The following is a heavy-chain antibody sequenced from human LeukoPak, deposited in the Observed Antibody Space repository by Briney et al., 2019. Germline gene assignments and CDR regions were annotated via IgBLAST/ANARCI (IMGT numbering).Heavy chain of an antibody. V-gene: IGHV3-66*02. CDR1: GFTVSSSY. CDR2: VYSDGTT. J-gene: IGHJ3*02. CDR3: ARLYDASAYGAFDI. Sequence: PGGSLRLSCAASGFTVSSSYMGWVRQAPGKGLEWVSVVYSDGTTYYPDSVKGRFTISRDNSQNTLYLQMDSLRAEDTAVYYCARLYDASAYGAFDIWGQGTMVTVSS. D-gene: IGHD3-22*01.